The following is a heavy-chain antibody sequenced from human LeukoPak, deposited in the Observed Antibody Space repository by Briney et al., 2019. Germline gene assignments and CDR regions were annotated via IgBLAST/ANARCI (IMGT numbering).Heavy chain of an antibody. CDR3: AASSGGFYS. V-gene: IGHV6-1*01. CDR1: GDSVSSNTAA. J-gene: IGHJ4*02. Sequence: SQTLSLTCAISGDSVSSNTAAWNWVGQSPSRGLEWLGRTYYRSKWYNDYAVSVKSRITINPDTSKNQFSLQLNSVTPEDTALYYCAASSGGFYSWGQGTLVTVSS. CDR2: TYYRSKWYN. D-gene: IGHD2-15*01.